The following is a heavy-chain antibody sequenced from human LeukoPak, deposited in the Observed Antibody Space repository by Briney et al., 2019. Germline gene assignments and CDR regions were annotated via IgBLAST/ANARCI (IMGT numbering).Heavy chain of an antibody. V-gene: IGHV5-51*01. D-gene: IGHD1-26*01. CDR2: IYPGDSDT. CDR1: GYSFTSYW. CDR3: ARRYSGSYDYYYYMDV. Sequence: GQSLKISCKGSGYSFTSYWIGWVRQMPGKGLEWMGIIYPGDSDTSYSPSFQGQVTISADKSISTAYLQWSSLKASDTAMYYCARRYSGSYDYYYYMDVWGKGTTVTVSS. J-gene: IGHJ6*03.